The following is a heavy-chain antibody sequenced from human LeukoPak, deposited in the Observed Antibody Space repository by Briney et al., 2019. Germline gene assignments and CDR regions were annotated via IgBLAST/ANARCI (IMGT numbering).Heavy chain of an antibody. CDR2: INEDGSEK. D-gene: IGHD2-2*01. Sequence: GGSLRLSCEASGFRLISYWMSWVRQAPGKGLEWVANINEDGSEKDYVDSVKGRFTISRDNAKNSLYLQMNSLRAEDTAVYYCARRPGSPFCSSSTCKPKFDPWGQGTLVTVSS. J-gene: IGHJ5*02. CDR3: ARRPGSPFCSSSTCKPKFDP. CDR1: GFRLISYW. V-gene: IGHV3-7*01.